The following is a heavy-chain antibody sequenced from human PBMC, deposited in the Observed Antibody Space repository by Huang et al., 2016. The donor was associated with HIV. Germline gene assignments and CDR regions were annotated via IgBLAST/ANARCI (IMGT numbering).Heavy chain of an antibody. D-gene: IGHD3-22*01. J-gene: IGHJ3*01. CDR1: GYSFTDYG. CDR3: ARDPKYHRIGYYRQRRGIDV. V-gene: IGHV1-18*01. CDR2: MSAFNGDT. Sequence: QAQLMQSGPEVKKPGASVKVSCKTSGYSFTDYGITWVRQAPGQGPEWVGGMSAFNGDTEIAQMLQGRVTLTTDTSTGMAYMEVRSRRFDDTALYFCARDPKYHRIGYYRQRRGIDVWGQGTMVSVSS.